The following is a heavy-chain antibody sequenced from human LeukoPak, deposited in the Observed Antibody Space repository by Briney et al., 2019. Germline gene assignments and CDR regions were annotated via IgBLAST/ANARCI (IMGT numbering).Heavy chain of an antibody. CDR2: LYSGGST. Sequence: GGSLRLSCAASGLTVSSNYMSWVRQAPGKGLEWVSVLYSGGSTKYADSVRGRFTISRDNSKNTLYLQMNSLRAEDTAVYYCARDPYSSSSGSGDYWGQGTLVTVSS. V-gene: IGHV3-53*01. CDR3: ARDPYSSSSGSGDY. J-gene: IGHJ4*02. CDR1: GLTVSSNY. D-gene: IGHD6-13*01.